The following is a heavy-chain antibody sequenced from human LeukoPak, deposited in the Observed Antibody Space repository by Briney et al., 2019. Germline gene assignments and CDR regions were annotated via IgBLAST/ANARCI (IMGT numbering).Heavy chain of an antibody. J-gene: IGHJ3*02. CDR3: ARRGLAFDI. CDR1: GGSISSGSYY. D-gene: IGHD3-10*01. Sequence: PSETLSLTCTVSGGSISSGSYYWSWIRQPAGKGLEWIGRIYTSGSTNYNPSLKSRVTISVDTSKNQFSLKLSSVTAADTAVYYCARRGLAFDIWGQGTMVTVSS. CDR2: IYTSGST. V-gene: IGHV4-61*02.